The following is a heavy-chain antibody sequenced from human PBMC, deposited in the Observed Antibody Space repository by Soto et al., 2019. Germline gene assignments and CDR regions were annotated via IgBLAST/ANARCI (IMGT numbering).Heavy chain of an antibody. D-gene: IGHD2-15*01. J-gene: IGHJ4*02. CDR2: ISSSSSYI. CDR3: ASRKSSGGRRGFDY. Sequence: EVQLVESGGGLVKPGGSLRLSCAASGFTFSSYSMNWVRQAPGKGLEWVSSISSSSSYIYYADSVKGRFTISRDNAKNSLYLQMNSLRAEDTAVYYCASRKSSGGRRGFDYWGQGTLVTVSS. CDR1: GFTFSSYS. V-gene: IGHV3-21*01.